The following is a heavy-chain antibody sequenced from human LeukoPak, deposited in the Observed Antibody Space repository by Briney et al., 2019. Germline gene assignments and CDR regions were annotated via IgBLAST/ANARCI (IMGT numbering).Heavy chain of an antibody. D-gene: IGHD3-9*01. Sequence: GGSLRLSCAASGFTFSSYEMNWVRQAPGKGLEWVSYISSSGSTIYYADSVKGRFTISRDNAKNSLYLQMNSLRAEDTAVYYCARIMSDSYYDILTGYYAFDIWGQGTMVTVSS. CDR2: ISSSGSTI. CDR3: ARIMSDSYYDILTGYYAFDI. CDR1: GFTFSSYE. J-gene: IGHJ3*02. V-gene: IGHV3-48*03.